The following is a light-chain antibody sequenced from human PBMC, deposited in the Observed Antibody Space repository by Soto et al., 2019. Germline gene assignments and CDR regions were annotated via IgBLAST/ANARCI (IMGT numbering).Light chain of an antibody. J-gene: IGKJ3*01. CDR2: GAS. CDR3: QQYTNWPRT. Sequence: IVMTQSPATLSVSPGERATLSCRASQSVSSNLAWYQQKPGQAPRLLIYGASTRATGIPARFSGSGSGTEFTLTISSLQSEDFAVYYCQQYTNWPRTFGPGTKVEIX. CDR1: QSVSSN. V-gene: IGKV3-15*01.